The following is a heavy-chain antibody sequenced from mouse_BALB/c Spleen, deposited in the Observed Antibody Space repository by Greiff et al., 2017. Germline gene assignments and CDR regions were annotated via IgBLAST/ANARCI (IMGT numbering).Heavy chain of an antibody. Sequence: EVMLVESGGDLVKPGGSLKLSCAASGFTFSSYGMSWVRQTPDKRLEWVATISSGGSYTYYPDSVKGRFTISRDNAKNTLYLQMSSLKSEDTAMYYCARCGYDGAWFAYWGQGTLVTVSA. CDR1: GFTFSSYG. CDR3: ARCGYDGAWFAY. D-gene: IGHD2-2*01. CDR2: ISSGGSYT. J-gene: IGHJ3*01. V-gene: IGHV5-6*02.